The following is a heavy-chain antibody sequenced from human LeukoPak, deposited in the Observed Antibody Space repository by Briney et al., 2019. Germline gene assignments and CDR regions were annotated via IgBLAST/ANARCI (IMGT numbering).Heavy chain of an antibody. D-gene: IGHD3-16*01. Sequence: SETLSLTCTVSGGSISGHYWTWIRQPPGKGLEWIGQIHYSGRPDYNPSLKSRVTISVDTSKNQLSLKVTSVTGADTAVHYCARFGVDYDMDVWGQGTTVTVSS. CDR1: GGSISGHY. V-gene: IGHV4-59*11. J-gene: IGHJ6*02. CDR3: ARFGVDYDMDV. CDR2: IHYSGRP.